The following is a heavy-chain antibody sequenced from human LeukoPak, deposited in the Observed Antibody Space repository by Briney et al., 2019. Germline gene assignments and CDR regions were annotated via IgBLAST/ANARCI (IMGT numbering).Heavy chain of an antibody. CDR3: AIAYESGSFYRAFAY. D-gene: IGHD3-10*01. Sequence: PGGSLRLSCVASGFNVAAYAMYWVRQPPGKSLEWVSLISGDSDNKYSAASVKGRFAISRDNSKNSLYLQMNSLTTEDTALYYCAIAYESGSFYRAFAYWGQGALVTVSS. CDR2: ISGDSDNK. V-gene: IGHV3-43*02. J-gene: IGHJ4*02. CDR1: GFNVAAYA.